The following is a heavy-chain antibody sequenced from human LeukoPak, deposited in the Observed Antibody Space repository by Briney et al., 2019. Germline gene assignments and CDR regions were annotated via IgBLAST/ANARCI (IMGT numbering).Heavy chain of an antibody. CDR2: IIPMLGVT. Sequence: SVKVSCKASGDTFSYNGISWVRQAPGQGLEWMGRIIPMLGVTNYAQKFQGRVTITADESTSTAYMELSSLRSEDTAVYYCARAYSSSFPWFFDIWGQGTMVTVSS. CDR3: ARAYSSSFPWFFDI. CDR1: GDTFSYNG. V-gene: IGHV1-69*04. J-gene: IGHJ3*02. D-gene: IGHD6-6*01.